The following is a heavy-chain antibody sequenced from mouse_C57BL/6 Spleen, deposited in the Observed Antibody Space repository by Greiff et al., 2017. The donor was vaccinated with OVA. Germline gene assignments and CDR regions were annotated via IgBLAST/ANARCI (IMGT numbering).Heavy chain of an antibody. CDR2: IHPNSGST. J-gene: IGHJ1*03. CDR1: GYTFTSYC. D-gene: IGHD1-1*01. V-gene: IGHV1-64*01. Sequence: QVQLQQPGAELVKPGASVKLSCKASGYTFTSYCMHWVKQRPGQGLEWIGMIHPNSGSTNYNEKFKSKATLTVDKSSSTAYMQLSSLTSEDSAVYYCARSGRVTTVVGGYFDVWGTGTTVTVSS. CDR3: ARSGRVTTVVGGYFDV.